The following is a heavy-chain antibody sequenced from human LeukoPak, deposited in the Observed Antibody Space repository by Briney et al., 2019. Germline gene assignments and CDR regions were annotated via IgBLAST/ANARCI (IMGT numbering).Heavy chain of an antibody. V-gene: IGHV3-7*04. CDR1: GFTFSTYW. J-gene: IGHJ4*02. Sequence: PGGSLRLSCAASGFTFSTYWMSWVRQAPGKGLEWVANINQDGGEKYYVDSVKGRFTISRDNANNSLYLQMNSLRAEDTAVYYCARGDKFSGDYWGQGTLVTVSS. CDR3: ARGDKFSGDY. D-gene: IGHD2-15*01. CDR2: INQDGGEK.